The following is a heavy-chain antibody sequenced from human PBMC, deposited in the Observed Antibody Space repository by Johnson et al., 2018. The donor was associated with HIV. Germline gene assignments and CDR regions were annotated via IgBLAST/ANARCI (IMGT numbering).Heavy chain of an antibody. V-gene: IGHV3-66*01. CDR3: ARGSGSYDLVKGAFDF. CDR1: GFTLSSYA. Sequence: VKLVESGGGVVQPGRSLRLSCAASGFTLSSYAMHWVRQAPGMGLEWVSVIYSGVSTYYADSVKGRFTISRDNSKNTLYLQMNSLRAGDTAVYYCARGSGSYDLVKGAFDFWGQETIVTVSS. J-gene: IGHJ3*01. D-gene: IGHD1-26*01. CDR2: IYSGVST.